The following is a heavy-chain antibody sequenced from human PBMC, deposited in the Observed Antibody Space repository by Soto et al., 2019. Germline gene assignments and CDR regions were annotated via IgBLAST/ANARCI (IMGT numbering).Heavy chain of an antibody. CDR1: GGSISSYY. CDR3: ARDRAYYDFWSGYPDYYYGMDV. D-gene: IGHD3-3*01. Sequence: PSETLSLTCTVSGGSISSYYWSWIRQPPGKGLEWIGYIYYSGSTNYNPSLKSRVTISVDTSKNQFSLKLSSVTAADTAVYYCARDRAYYDFWSGYPDYYYGMDVWGQGTTVTVSS. J-gene: IGHJ6*02. V-gene: IGHV4-59*01. CDR2: IYYSGST.